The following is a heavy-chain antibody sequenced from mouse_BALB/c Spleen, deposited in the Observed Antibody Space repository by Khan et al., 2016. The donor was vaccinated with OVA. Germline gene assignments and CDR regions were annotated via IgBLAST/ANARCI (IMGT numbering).Heavy chain of an antibody. Sequence: VELVESGPGLVAPSQSLSITCTVSGFSLTSHGVHWVRQPPGKGLEWLGVIWAGGSTHYNSALMSRLSISKDSSKCQVFLKMNSLQTDDTAMYYCARNREPDYFDYWGQGTTLTVSS. V-gene: IGHV2-9*02. J-gene: IGHJ2*01. CDR2: IWAGGST. CDR1: GFSLTSHG. CDR3: ARNREPDYFDY.